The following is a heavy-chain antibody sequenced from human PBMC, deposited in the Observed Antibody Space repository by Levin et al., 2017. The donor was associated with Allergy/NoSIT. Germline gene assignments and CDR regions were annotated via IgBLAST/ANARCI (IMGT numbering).Heavy chain of an antibody. CDR1: GYTFTSYW. CDR3: AREGGGGAMNY. Sequence: GGSLRLSCQGSGYTFTSYWLAWVRQVPGQGLEWMGIIYPGDSDTTYSPSFQGHVTMSVDRSTNTAYLQWSSLKASDTGMYFCAREGGGGAMNYWGQGTLVTVSS. D-gene: IGHD1-26*01. V-gene: IGHV5-51*01. CDR2: IYPGDSDT. J-gene: IGHJ4*01.